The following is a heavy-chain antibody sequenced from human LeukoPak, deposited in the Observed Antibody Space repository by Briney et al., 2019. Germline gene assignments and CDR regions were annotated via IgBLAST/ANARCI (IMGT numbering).Heavy chain of an antibody. Sequence: PSETLSLTCTVSGGSISSYYWSWIRQPPGKGLEWIGYIYYSGSTNYNPSLKSRVTISVDTSKNQFSLKLSSVTAADTAVYYCARRDLNYYYGTDVWGQGTTVTVSS. J-gene: IGHJ6*02. CDR3: ARRDLNYYYGTDV. CDR2: IYYSGST. V-gene: IGHV4-59*08. D-gene: IGHD3-3*01. CDR1: GGSISSYY.